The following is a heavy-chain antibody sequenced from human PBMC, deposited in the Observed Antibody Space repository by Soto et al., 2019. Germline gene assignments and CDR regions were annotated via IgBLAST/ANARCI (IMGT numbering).Heavy chain of an antibody. CDR2: IYYSGST. CDR1: GGSISSGGYY. V-gene: IGHV4-31*03. D-gene: IGHD6-19*01. Sequence: QVQLQESGPGLVKPSQTLSLTCTVSGGSISSGGYYWSWIRQHPGKRLEWIGYIYYSGSTYYNPSLKSRVTISVDTSKNQFSLKLSSVTAADTAVYYCARDLYSSKRRGAFDIWGQGTMVTVSS. J-gene: IGHJ3*02. CDR3: ARDLYSSKRRGAFDI.